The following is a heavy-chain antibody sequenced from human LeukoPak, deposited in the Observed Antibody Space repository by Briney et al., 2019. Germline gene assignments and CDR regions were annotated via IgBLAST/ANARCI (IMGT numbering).Heavy chain of an antibody. D-gene: IGHD6-13*01. J-gene: IGHJ4*02. V-gene: IGHV3-33*01. CDR3: AREGLAAAANYYFDY. Sequence: PGGSLRLSCAASGFTFSSYGMHWVRQAPGKGLEWVAVIRYDGSNKYYADSVKGRFTISRDNSKNTLYLQMNSLRAEDTAVYYCAREGLAAAANYYFDYWGQGTLVTVSS. CDR2: IRYDGSNK. CDR1: GFTFSSYG.